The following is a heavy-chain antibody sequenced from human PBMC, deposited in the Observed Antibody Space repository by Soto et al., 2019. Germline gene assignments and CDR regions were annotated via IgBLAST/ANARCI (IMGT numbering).Heavy chain of an antibody. J-gene: IGHJ4*02. V-gene: IGHV3-74*01. CDR3: TRGPRPISTGTGAY. CDR1: GFIFKMYW. D-gene: IGHD3-10*01. Sequence: LRLSCAASGFIFKMYWMHWVRQSPGKGLVWISRIYNDGTYSDYADSVRGRFPISRDNVNDTLYLQMNNLRAEDSGLYYCTRGPRPISTGTGAYWGQGTQVTVSS. CDR2: IYNDGTYS.